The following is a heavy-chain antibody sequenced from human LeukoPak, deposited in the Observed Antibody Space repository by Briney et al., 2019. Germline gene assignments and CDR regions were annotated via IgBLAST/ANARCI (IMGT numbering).Heavy chain of an antibody. CDR1: GFNFDDYA. Sequence: GGSLRLSCAASGFNFDDYAMNWVRQAPGKGLEWVSLISGDGGRTFYADSVKGRFTISRDNSKDSLYLQMNSMRTEDTALYYCAKDLASVYDAFNIWGQGTMVTVSS. CDR3: AKDLASVYDAFNI. V-gene: IGHV3-43*02. CDR2: ISGDGGRT. J-gene: IGHJ3*02.